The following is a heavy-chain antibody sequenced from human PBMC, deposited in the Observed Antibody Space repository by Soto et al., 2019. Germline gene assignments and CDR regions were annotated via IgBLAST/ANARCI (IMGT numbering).Heavy chain of an antibody. D-gene: IGHD6-13*01. CDR3: ASGYSSSFRPPRRTNWFDP. J-gene: IGHJ5*02. Sequence: GGSMRVSCTGSGLPFRNHLMNWVSKTTGKGLEWVANIKQDGSEKYYVDSVKGRVTISVDTSKNQFSLKLSSVTAADTAVYYCASGYSSSFRPPRRTNWFDPWGQGTLVTVSS. CDR2: IKQDGSEK. V-gene: IGHV3-7*01. CDR1: GLPFRNHL.